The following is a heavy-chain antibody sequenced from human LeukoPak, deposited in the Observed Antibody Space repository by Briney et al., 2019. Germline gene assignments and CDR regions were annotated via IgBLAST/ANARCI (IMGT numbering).Heavy chain of an antibody. D-gene: IGHD6-13*01. V-gene: IGHV3-43D*03. CDR3: ARAIDASGFALGIDY. CDR1: GFTFDDHA. J-gene: IGHJ4*02. Sequence: PGGSLRLSCVASGFTFDDHAMHWVRQAPGKGLEWVSLISWDAGTTDYAESVKGRFTISRDNSRNSLYLQMNSLRAEDSALYYCARAIDASGFALGIDYWGQGTLVTVSS. CDR2: ISWDAGTT.